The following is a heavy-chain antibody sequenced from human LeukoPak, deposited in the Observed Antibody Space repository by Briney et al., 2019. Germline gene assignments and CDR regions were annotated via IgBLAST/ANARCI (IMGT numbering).Heavy chain of an antibody. CDR1: GGSISSYY. J-gene: IGHJ3*02. V-gene: IGHV4-59*01. CDR2: IYYSGST. D-gene: IGHD6-13*01. Sequence: SETLSLTCTVSGGSISSYYWSWIRQPPGKGLEWIGYIYYSGSTNYNPSLKSRVTISVDTSKNQFSLKLSPVTAADTAVYYCARVRGAAAPIDAFDIWGQGTMVTVSS. CDR3: ARVRGAAAPIDAFDI.